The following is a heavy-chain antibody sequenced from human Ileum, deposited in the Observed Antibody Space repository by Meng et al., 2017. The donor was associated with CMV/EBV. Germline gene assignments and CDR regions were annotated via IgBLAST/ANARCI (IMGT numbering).Heavy chain of an antibody. Sequence: QGHAQASGPVMVTPSETLSLTCTVTGGSISSGTYYWAWIRQSPGKGLEWIGSIYYSGSTYDNPSLKSRVTMSVDTFKNQFSLKLTSVTAADTAVYYCAGDWGPYSSRGYFDPWGQGTLVTVSS. V-gene: IGHV4-39*07. CDR3: AGDWGPYSSRGYFDP. D-gene: IGHD6-13*01. J-gene: IGHJ5*02. CDR1: GGSISSGTYY. CDR2: IYYSGST.